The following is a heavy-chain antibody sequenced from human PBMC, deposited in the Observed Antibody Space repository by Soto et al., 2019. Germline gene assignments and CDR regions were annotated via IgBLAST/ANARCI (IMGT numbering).Heavy chain of an antibody. Sequence: PLRLSCVAPVFTFDDYAIHWVRQTPGKGLEWVSGLTWNGEVLGYADSVKGRFTISRDNAKNSLYLEMNSLRPEDTALYYCVKDSESSGYLTHLDYWGQGTLVTVSS. CDR3: VKDSESSGYLTHLDY. V-gene: IGHV3-9*01. D-gene: IGHD3-22*01. CDR1: VFTFDDYA. J-gene: IGHJ4*02. CDR2: LTWNGEVL.